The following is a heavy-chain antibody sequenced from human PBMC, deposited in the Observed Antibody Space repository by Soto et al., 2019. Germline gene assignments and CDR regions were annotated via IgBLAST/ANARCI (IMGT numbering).Heavy chain of an antibody. D-gene: IGHD2-2*01. J-gene: IGHJ4*02. CDR3: ARVGNYCSSTSCYFNR. CDR1: GGSFSGYY. Sequence: SETLSLTCAVYGGSFSGYYWSWIRQPPGKGLEWIGEINHSGSTNYNPSLKSRVTISVDTSKNQFSLKLSSVTAADTAVYYCARVGNYCSSTSCYFNRWGQGTLVTVSS. CDR2: INHSGST. V-gene: IGHV4-34*01.